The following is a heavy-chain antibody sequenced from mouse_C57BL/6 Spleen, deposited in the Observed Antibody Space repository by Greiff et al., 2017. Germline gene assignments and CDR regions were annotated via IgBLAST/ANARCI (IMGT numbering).Heavy chain of an antibody. V-gene: IGHV3-1*01. D-gene: IGHD2-1*01. CDR1: GYSITSGYD. CDR2: ISYSGST. CDR3: AREICYGNVRYFDV. Sequence: VQLQQSGPGMVKPSQSLSLTCTVTGYSITSGYDWHWIRHFPGNKLEWMGYISYSGSTNYNPSLKSRISITHDTSKNHFFLKLNSVTTEDTATYYCAREICYGNVRYFDVWGTGTTVTVSS. J-gene: IGHJ1*03.